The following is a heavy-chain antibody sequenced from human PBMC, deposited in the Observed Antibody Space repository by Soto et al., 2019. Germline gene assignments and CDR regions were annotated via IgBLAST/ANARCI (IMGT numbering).Heavy chain of an antibody. Sequence: GGSLRLSCAASEFTFSSYNMNWVRQAPGKGLEWVSSISSSGTYKFYTDSVKGRFTVSRDNAKTSLYLQMNSLRAEDTAVYYCARGGYGDDRRAFQVWGQGTLVTVSS. CDR1: EFTFSSYN. CDR3: ARGGYGDDRRAFQV. V-gene: IGHV3-21*01. D-gene: IGHD4-17*01. J-gene: IGHJ1*01. CDR2: ISSSGTYK.